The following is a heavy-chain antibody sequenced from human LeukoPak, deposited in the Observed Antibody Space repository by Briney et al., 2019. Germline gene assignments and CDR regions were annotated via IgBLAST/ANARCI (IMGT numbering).Heavy chain of an antibody. Sequence: GGSLRLSCAASGFSVNNKYMDWVRQAPGKGLEWVSLIYGDTSTNYADSVKGRFTISRDTSKNTLYLQMNSLRVEDTAVYYCAKGPRPGSSGYPNLDHWGQGTLVTVSS. J-gene: IGHJ4*02. V-gene: IGHV3-53*01. CDR1: GFSVNNKY. CDR3: AKGPRPGSSGYPNLDH. CDR2: IYGDTST. D-gene: IGHD3-22*01.